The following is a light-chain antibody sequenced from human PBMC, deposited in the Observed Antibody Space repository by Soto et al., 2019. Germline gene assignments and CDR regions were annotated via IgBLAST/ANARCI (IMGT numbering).Light chain of an antibody. V-gene: IGKV3-11*01. CDR1: QSVSPH. CDR3: QQRTSWPST. Sequence: EVVLTQSPATLSLSPGERATFSCRASQSVSPHLAWYQQKPGQAPRLLIYDASKRATGFPARFSGSGSGTDFTLTISSLEPEDFAVYYCQQRTSWPSTFGGGTRVEIK. J-gene: IGKJ4*01. CDR2: DAS.